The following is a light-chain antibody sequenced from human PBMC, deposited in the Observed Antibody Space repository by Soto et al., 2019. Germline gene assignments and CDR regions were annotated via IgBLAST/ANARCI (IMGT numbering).Light chain of an antibody. CDR1: QSVNNN. V-gene: IGKV3-15*01. J-gene: IGKJ5*01. Sequence: EIVMTQSPVTLSVSPGERATLSCRASQSVNNNLAWYQQKLGQAPRVLIYGASTRATGIPARFSGSGSGTEFTLTISSLQSEDFAVYYCQQYNNWPPITFGQGTRLEIK. CDR3: QQYNNWPPIT. CDR2: GAS.